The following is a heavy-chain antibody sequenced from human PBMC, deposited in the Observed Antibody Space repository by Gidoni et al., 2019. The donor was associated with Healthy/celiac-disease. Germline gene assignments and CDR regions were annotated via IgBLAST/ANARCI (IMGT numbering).Heavy chain of an antibody. CDR1: GFTFWSYA. CDR2: ISYDGSNK. J-gene: IGHJ4*02. CDR3: ARGEGPKMGATTLDY. V-gene: IGHV3-30-3*01. Sequence: QVQLVESGGGVVQPGRSLRLSCAASGFTFWSYAMHWVRQAPGQGLEWVAVISYDGSNKYYADSVKGRFTISRDNSKNTLYLQMNSLRAEDTAVYYCARGEGPKMGATTLDYWGQGTLVTVSS. D-gene: IGHD1-26*01.